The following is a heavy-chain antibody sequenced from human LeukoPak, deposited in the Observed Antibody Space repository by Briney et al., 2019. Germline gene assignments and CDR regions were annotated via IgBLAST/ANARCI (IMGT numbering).Heavy chain of an antibody. V-gene: IGHV3-23*01. CDR1: GFTFSNYA. Sequence: GGSLRLSCAASGFTFSNYAMTWVRRAPGRGLEWVSSLSGHSIATHYADSVKGRFTISRDNSKNTLYLQMNSLRAEDTAVYYCARDQRQRWLQFGWFDPWGQGTLVTVSS. CDR3: ARDQRQRWLQFGWFDP. CDR2: LSGHSIAT. J-gene: IGHJ5*02. D-gene: IGHD5-24*01.